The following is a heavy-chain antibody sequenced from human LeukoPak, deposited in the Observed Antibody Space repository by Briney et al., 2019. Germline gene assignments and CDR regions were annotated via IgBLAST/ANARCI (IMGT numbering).Heavy chain of an antibody. CDR1: GFTFSSYA. J-gene: IGHJ4*02. D-gene: IGHD1-7*01. V-gene: IGHV3-23*01. CDR2: ISGSGGSS. CDR3: AKSLGNTNWNYGGTFDY. Sequence: GGSLRLSCAASGFTFSSYAMSWVRQAPGKGLEWVSAISGSGGSSNYADSVKGRFTISRDNFRNTLYLQMNSLRAEETAVYYCAKSLGNTNWNYGGTFDYWGQGTLVPVSS.